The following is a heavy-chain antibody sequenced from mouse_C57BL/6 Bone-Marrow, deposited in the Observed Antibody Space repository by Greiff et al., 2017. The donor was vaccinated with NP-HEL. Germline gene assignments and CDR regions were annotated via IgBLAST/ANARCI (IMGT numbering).Heavy chain of an antibody. V-gene: IGHV1-64*01. Sequence: QVHVKQPGAELVKPGASVKLSCKASGYTFTSYWMHWVKQRPGQGLEWIGMIHPNSGSTNYNEKFKSKATLTVDKSSSTAYMQLSSLTSEDSAVYYCASPGVFDYWGQGTTLTVSS. CDR2: IHPNSGST. CDR3: ASPGVFDY. CDR1: GYTFTSYW. D-gene: IGHD4-1*01. J-gene: IGHJ2*01.